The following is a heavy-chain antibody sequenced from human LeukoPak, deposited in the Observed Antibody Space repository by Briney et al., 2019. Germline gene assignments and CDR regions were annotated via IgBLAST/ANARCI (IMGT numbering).Heavy chain of an antibody. Sequence: SETLSLTCAVYGGSFSGYYWSWIRQPPGKGLEWIGEINHSGSTNYNPSLKSRVTISVDTSKNQFSLKLSSVTAADTAVYYCERGLRLPRRPVDYWGQGTLVTVSS. CDR3: ERGLRLPRRPVDY. V-gene: IGHV4-34*01. J-gene: IGHJ4*02. CDR2: INHSGST. D-gene: IGHD3-10*01. CDR1: GGSFSGYY.